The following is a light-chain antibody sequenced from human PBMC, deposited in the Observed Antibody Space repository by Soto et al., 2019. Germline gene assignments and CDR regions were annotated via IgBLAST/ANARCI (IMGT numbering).Light chain of an antibody. V-gene: IGKV1-39*01. CDR1: QSISGY. Sequence: DIQMTRSPSSLSSSVGDRVTITCRASQSISGYLNWYQQKPGRAPKLLIYTASSLQSGVPSRFSGSGSGTDFTLTISSLQPEDFATYHCQQGYTTPITFGQGTRLEIK. J-gene: IGKJ5*01. CDR2: TAS. CDR3: QQGYTTPIT.